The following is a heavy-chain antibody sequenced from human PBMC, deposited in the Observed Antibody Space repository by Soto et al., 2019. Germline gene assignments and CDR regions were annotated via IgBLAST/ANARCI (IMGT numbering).Heavy chain of an antibody. J-gene: IGHJ6*02. CDR3: ARDIITVIGGQIYYYFGVDV. CDR2: INQRGTT. Sequence: LSLTCAVNGGSFRDYYWSWIRQAPGKGLEWIGEINQRGTTHYNPSLKRRVNISIDTSKNQFSLNLTSVTAADTATYYCARDIITVIGGQIYYYFGVDVWGQGTTVTVSS. CDR1: GGSFRDYY. V-gene: IGHV4-34*01. D-gene: IGHD3-10*01.